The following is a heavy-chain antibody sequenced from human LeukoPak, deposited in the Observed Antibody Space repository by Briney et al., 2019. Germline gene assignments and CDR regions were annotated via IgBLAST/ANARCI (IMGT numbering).Heavy chain of an antibody. J-gene: IGHJ5*02. CDR2: IYHSGST. CDR1: GGSISSGGYS. Sequence: SETLSLTCAVSGGSISSGGYSWSWIRQPPGKGLEWIGYIYHSGSTYYNPSLKSRVTISVDRSKNQFSLKLSSVTAADTAVYNCARDFSGNSVWFDPWGQGTLVTVSS. D-gene: IGHD4-23*01. V-gene: IGHV4-30-2*01. CDR3: ARDFSGNSVWFDP.